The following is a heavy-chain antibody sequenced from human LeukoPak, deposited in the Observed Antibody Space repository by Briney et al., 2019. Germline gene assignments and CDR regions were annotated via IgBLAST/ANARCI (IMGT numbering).Heavy chain of an antibody. Sequence: GGSLRLSCAASGFTFTNYWMSWVRQAPGKGLELVANIQQDRSEKYYVDSVKGRFTISRDNAKNSLYLQMNSLRAEDTAVYYCARALAGKGYYYYYYMDVWGKGTTVTVSS. V-gene: IGHV3-7*01. CDR1: GFTFTNYW. CDR3: ARALAGKGYYYYYYMDV. D-gene: IGHD6-19*01. J-gene: IGHJ6*03. CDR2: IQQDRSEK.